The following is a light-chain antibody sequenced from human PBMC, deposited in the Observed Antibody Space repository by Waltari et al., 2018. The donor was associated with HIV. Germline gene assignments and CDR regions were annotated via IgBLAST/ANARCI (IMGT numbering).Light chain of an antibody. CDR1: SSHVGGNNY. CDR2: EVY. Sequence: QSALTQPPSASGSPGQSVTISCNGTSSHVGGNNYVSWYQQYPGKAPRLMIYEVYKRPSGVPHRFSGSKSCNTASLTVSGLQAEDEANYYCSSYAGINTYVLFGGGTKLTVL. J-gene: IGLJ2*01. V-gene: IGLV2-8*01. CDR3: SSYAGINTYVL.